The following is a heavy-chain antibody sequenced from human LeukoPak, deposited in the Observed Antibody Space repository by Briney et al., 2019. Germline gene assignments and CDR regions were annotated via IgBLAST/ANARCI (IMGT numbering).Heavy chain of an antibody. CDR2: IWYDGSNK. CDR3: ARENEQWLVGGYYYGMDV. V-gene: IGHV3-33*01. D-gene: IGHD6-19*01. CDR1: GFTFSSYG. Sequence: GRSLRLSCAASGFTFSSYGMHWVRQAPGKGLEWVAVIWYDGSNKHYADSVKGRFTISRDNSKNTLYLQMNSLRAEDTAVYYCARENEQWLVGGYYYGMDVWGQGTTVTVSS. J-gene: IGHJ6*02.